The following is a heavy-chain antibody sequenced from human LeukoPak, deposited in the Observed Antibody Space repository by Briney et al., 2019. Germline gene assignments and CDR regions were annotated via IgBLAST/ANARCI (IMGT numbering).Heavy chain of an antibody. D-gene: IGHD2-2*01. CDR1: GCTFSDYY. J-gene: IGHJ4*02. V-gene: IGHV3-11*04. CDR3: ARDMVPADIIDY. Sequence: PGGSLRLSCAASGCTFSDYYMSWIRRAPGRGLEWVSYIRSSGSTIYYADSVKGRFTISRDNAKNSLYLQMNSLRAEDTAVYYCARDMVPADIIDYWGQGTLVTVSS. CDR2: IRSSGSTI.